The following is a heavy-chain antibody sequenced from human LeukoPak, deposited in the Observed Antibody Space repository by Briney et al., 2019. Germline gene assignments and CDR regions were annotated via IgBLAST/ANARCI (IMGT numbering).Heavy chain of an antibody. CDR3: ARDNPGYPDY. CDR2: INEDGSTT. Sequence: PGGSLRLSCAASGFTFSSNWMHWVRQAPGKGLVWVSRINEDGSTTNYADSVKGRSTIFRDNAKNTLYLQMNSLRAEDTAVYYCARDNPGYPDYWGQGTLVTVSS. V-gene: IGHV3-74*01. J-gene: IGHJ4*02. D-gene: IGHD5-18*01. CDR1: GFTFSSNW.